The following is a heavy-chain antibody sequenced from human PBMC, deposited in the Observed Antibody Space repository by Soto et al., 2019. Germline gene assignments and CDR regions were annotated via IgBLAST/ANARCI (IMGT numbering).Heavy chain of an antibody. CDR1: GASISNDY. Sequence: SETLSLTCTVSGASISNDYWSWIRQPPGKRLEYIGFIYNGGSPNYNPSLESRLTISVDTSKNQFSLKLSSVTAADTAVYYCARGPAEGASFDYWGQGTLVTVSS. CDR3: ARGPAEGASFDY. CDR2: IYNGGSP. V-gene: IGHV4-59*12. J-gene: IGHJ4*02.